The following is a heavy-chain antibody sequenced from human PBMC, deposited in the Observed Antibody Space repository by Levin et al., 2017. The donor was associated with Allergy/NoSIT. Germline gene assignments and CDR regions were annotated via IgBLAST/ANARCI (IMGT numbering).Heavy chain of an antibody. CDR3: ARDRTDCSSTSCYFYFDY. J-gene: IGHJ4*02. D-gene: IGHD2-2*01. Sequence: ASVKVSCKASGYTFTGYYMHWVRQAPGQGLEWMGWINPNSGGTNYAQKFQGRVTMTRDTSSSTAYMELSRLRSDDTAVYYCARDRTDCSSTSCYFYFDYWGQGTLVTVSS. CDR1: GYTFTGYY. CDR2: INPNSGGT. V-gene: IGHV1-2*02.